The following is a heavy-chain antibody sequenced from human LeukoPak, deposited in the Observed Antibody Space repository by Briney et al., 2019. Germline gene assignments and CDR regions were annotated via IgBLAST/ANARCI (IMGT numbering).Heavy chain of an antibody. CDR1: GFIFSSYE. V-gene: IGHV3-48*03. J-gene: IGHJ3*02. CDR3: ARDLDILTSYLEAFDI. D-gene: IGHD3-9*01. Sequence: GGSLTLSCPASGFIFSSYELNWLRQAPGKGLAGVSYISSSGSTIYYADSVKGRFTISRDNVKNSRYLQKNSLRAEDTAVYYCARDLDILTSYLEAFDIWGQGTMVTVSS. CDR2: ISSSGSTI.